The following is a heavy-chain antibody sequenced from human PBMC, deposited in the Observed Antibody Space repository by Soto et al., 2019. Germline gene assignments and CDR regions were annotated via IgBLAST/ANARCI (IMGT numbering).Heavy chain of an antibody. V-gene: IGHV3-7*01. D-gene: IGHD6-19*01. Sequence: EVQLVESGGGLVQPGGSLRLSCAASGFTFSSYWMSWVRQAPGKGLEWVANIKQDGSEKYYVDSVKGRFTISRDNAKNSMYLQMNSLRAEDTAVYYWARGMLSSGWEGFDYWGQGTLVTVSS. CDR3: ARGMLSSGWEGFDY. CDR1: GFTFSSYW. J-gene: IGHJ4*02. CDR2: IKQDGSEK.